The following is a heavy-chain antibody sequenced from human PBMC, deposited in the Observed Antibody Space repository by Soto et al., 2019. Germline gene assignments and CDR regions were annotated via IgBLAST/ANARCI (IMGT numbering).Heavy chain of an antibody. D-gene: IGHD5-12*01. J-gene: IGHJ6*02. CDR2: IYWNDDK. CDR1: GFSLSTSGVG. CDR3: AHSYRDPKERWLQLQGVGERKGQNYYYYGMDV. Sequence: SGPTLVNPTQTLTLTCTFSGFSLSTSGVGVGWIRQPPGKALEWLALIYWNDDKRYSPSLKSRLTITKDTFKNQVVLTMTNMDPVDTATYYCAHSYRDPKERWLQLQGVGERKGQNYYYYGMDVWGQGTTVTVSS. V-gene: IGHV2-5*01.